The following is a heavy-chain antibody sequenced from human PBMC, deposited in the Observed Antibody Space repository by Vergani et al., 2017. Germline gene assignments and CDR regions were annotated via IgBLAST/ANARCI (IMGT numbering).Heavy chain of an antibody. CDR3: ARWDYGGNTDY. Sequence: EVQLVESGGGLVQPGGSLRLSCAASGFTFSSYSMNWVRQAPGKGLEWVSSISSSSSYIYYADSVKGRFTSSRDNAKNSLYLQMNSLRAEDTAVYYCARWDYGGNTDYWGQGTRVSVSS. J-gene: IGHJ4*02. CDR2: ISSSSSYI. V-gene: IGHV3-21*01. D-gene: IGHD4-23*01. CDR1: GFTFSSYS.